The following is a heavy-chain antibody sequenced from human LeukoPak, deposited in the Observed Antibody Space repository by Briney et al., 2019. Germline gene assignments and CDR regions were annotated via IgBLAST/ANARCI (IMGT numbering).Heavy chain of an antibody. CDR3: ARGSCSGGSCYFAYYYYYMDV. D-gene: IGHD2-15*01. J-gene: IGHJ6*03. CDR1: GFTVSSNS. V-gene: IGHV3-53*01. Sequence: PGGSLRLSCTVSGFTVSSNSMSWVRQAPGKGLEWVSFIYSDNTHYSDSVKGRFTISRDNSKNTLYLQMNSLRAEDTAVYYCARGSCSGGSCYFAYYYYYMDVWGKGTTVTISS. CDR2: IYSDNT.